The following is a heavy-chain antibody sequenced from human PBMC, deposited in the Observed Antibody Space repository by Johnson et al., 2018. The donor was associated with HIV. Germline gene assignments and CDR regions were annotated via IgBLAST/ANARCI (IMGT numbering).Heavy chain of an antibody. D-gene: IGHD3-3*01. CDR1: GFTFSYSW. J-gene: IGHJ3*02. CDR2: SRNKANNYTT. Sequence: VQLVESGGGLVKPGGSLILSCVGSGFTFSYSWMTWVRQAPGQGLEWVGRSRNKANNYTTEYAASVKGRFTISRDDSKNSLYLQMNSLRAEDTAVYYCTDYNFWTKRAFDIWGQGTMVTVSS. V-gene: IGHV3-72*01. CDR3: TDYNFWTKRAFDI.